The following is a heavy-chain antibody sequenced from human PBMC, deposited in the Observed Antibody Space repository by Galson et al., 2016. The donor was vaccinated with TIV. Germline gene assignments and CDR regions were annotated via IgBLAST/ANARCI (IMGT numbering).Heavy chain of an antibody. V-gene: IGHV3-9*01. D-gene: IGHD5-18*01. CDR1: GFTFEDYA. J-gene: IGHJ6*02. CDR2: ISSNSVYL. Sequence: SLRLSCAASGFTFEDYAMHWVRQAPGKGLEWVSGISSNSVYLGYADSVKGRFTISRDNAKNSLDLQMNSLRPEDTAVYYCAKGRGYSYGYPQDYYYGMDVWGQGTAVTVSS. CDR3: AKGRGYSYGYPQDYYYGMDV.